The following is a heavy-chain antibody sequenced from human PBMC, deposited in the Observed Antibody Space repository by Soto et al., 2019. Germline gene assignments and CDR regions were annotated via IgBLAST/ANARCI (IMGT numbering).Heavy chain of an antibody. V-gene: IGHV5-10-1*01. CDR3: TTGEWPRRGAFDV. J-gene: IGHJ3*01. CDR1: GYSFTSYW. CDR2: IDPSDSYT. Sequence: GESLKISCKGSGYSFTSYWISWVRQMPGKGLEWMGRIDPSDSYTNYSPSFQGHVTISADRSISTAYLQWSSLKSEDTAVYYCTTGEWPRRGAFDVWGQGTMVTVSS. D-gene: IGHD3-10*01.